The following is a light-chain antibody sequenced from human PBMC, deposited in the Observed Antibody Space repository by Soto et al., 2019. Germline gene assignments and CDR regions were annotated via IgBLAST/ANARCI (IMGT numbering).Light chain of an antibody. V-gene: IGKV3-11*01. CDR3: QQRSSWPLLT. J-gene: IGKJ4*01. CDR1: QSVSNY. Sequence: EIVLTQSPATLSLSPGERATRSCRASQSVSNYLALFQQKPGQAPRLLIYDASNRATGIPARFSGSGSGTDFTLTISSREPEDFAVYYCQQRSSWPLLTFGGGTKVEI. CDR2: DAS.